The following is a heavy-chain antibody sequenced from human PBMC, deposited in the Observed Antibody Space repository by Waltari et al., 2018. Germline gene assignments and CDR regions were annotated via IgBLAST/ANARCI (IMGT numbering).Heavy chain of an antibody. CDR3: AKGVSLMVVIPQAFDY. CDR1: DFTFRNYA. D-gene: IGHD2-21*01. V-gene: IGHV3-23*01. CDR2: LSGNGHSV. Sequence: QLLESGGGLAQPGGSLRLSCQVSDFTFRNYALNWVRQAPGKGLECVSTLSGNGHSVYYADSIKCRFTISRDNSKNTVFLQMNSLRPEDTALYFCAKGVSLMVVIPQAFDYWGQGTLVTVSS. J-gene: IGHJ4*02.